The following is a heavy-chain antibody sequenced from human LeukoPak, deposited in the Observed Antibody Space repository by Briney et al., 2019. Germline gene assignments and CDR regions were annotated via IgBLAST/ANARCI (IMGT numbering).Heavy chain of an antibody. J-gene: IGHJ4*02. V-gene: IGHV1-2*02. Sequence: ASVKVSCKASGYTFTGYYMHWVRQAPGQGLEWMGWINPNSGGTNYAQKFQGRVTMTRDTSISTAYMELSRLRSDDTAVYYCASDSSGWFSYYFDYWGKGTLVTVSS. CDR3: ASDSSGWFSYYFDY. CDR2: INPNSGGT. D-gene: IGHD6-19*01. CDR1: GYTFTGYY.